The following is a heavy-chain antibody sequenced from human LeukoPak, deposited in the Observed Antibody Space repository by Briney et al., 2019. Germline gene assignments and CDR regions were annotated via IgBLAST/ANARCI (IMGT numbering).Heavy chain of an antibody. J-gene: IGHJ4*02. CDR1: GYTFSTYG. CDR2: ISNDGGST. Sequence: PGGSLRLSCAGSGYTFSTYGMNWVRQAPGKGLQWVSSISNDGGSTFYVDSVKGRFTISRDNSKNTLYLQMNSLRAEDTAVYYCARDRSIRVCGGSCNYFAYWGQGTLVTVSS. CDR3: ARDRSIRVCGGSCNYFAY. D-gene: IGHD2-15*01. V-gene: IGHV3-23*01.